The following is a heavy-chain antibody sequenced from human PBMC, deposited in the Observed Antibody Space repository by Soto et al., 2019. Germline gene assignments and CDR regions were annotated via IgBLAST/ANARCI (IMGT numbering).Heavy chain of an antibody. Sequence: QVQLVQSGAEVKKPGASVKVSCKASGYTFTSYEINWVRQATGQGFEYLGWMNPNSGNTGYVKKFQGTATMTRHNYMSTAYMGPRSRQAEDTAVYYCARGIKNGDYSRGFAPWGPGTLVTVSS. D-gene: IGHD4-17*01. CDR3: ARGIKNGDYSRGFAP. J-gene: IGHJ5*02. CDR2: MNPNSGNT. CDR1: GYTFTSYE. V-gene: IGHV1-8*01.